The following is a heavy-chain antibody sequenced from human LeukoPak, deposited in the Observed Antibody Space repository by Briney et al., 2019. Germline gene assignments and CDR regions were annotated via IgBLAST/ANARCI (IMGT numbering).Heavy chain of an antibody. CDR2: IKQDGSEK. CDR3: ARDVWYFDY. D-gene: IGHD5/OR15-5a*01. J-gene: IGHJ4*02. V-gene: IGHV3-7*05. CDR1: GFTFNNAW. Sequence: PGGSLRLSCTASGFTFNNAWMSWVRQAPGKGLEWVANIKQDGSEKYYVDSVKGRFTISRDNAKNSLYLQVNSLRAEDTAVYYCARDVWYFDYWGQGTLVTVSS.